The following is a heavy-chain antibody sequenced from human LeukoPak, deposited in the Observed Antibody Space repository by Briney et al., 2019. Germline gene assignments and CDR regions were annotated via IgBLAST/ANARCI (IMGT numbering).Heavy chain of an antibody. Sequence: GGSLRLSCAASGFTFDDYAMHWVRQAPGKGLEWVSGISWNSGSRGYADSVKGRFTISRDNVKNSLYLQMNSLRAEDTALYFCAKAGIPAKDGTPDYWGQGTLVTVSS. D-gene: IGHD2-2*01. V-gene: IGHV3-9*01. CDR1: GFTFDDYA. J-gene: IGHJ4*02. CDR2: ISWNSGSR. CDR3: AKAGIPAKDGTPDY.